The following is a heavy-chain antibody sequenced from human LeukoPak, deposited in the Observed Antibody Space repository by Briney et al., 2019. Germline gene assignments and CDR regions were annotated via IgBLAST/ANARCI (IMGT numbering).Heavy chain of an antibody. J-gene: IGHJ4*02. CDR3: ARAYGGLDY. CDR2: IPYDGSNK. CDR1: GFTFSSYA. Sequence: GGSLRLSCAASGFTFSSYAMHWVRQAPGKGLEWVAVIPYDGSNKYYADSVKGRFTISRDNSKNTLYLQMNSLRAEDTAVYYCARAYGGLDYWGQGTLVTVSS. V-gene: IGHV3-30-3*01. D-gene: IGHD4-23*01.